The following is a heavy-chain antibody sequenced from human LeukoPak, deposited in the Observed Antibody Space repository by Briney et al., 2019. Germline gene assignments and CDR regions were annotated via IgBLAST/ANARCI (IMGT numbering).Heavy chain of an antibody. CDR3: ARAIYDGAWYGFDY. CDR1: GFTFSGYG. V-gene: IGHV3-33*01. D-gene: IGHD6-19*01. J-gene: IGHJ4*02. CDR2: IWNDGNKR. Sequence: GGSLRLSCAASGFTFSGYGMHWVRQAPGKGLEWVAVIWNDGNKRYYADSVKGRFTISRDNSKNTLFLQMNTLGAEDTAIYYCARAIYDGAWYGFDYWSQGTLVTVSS.